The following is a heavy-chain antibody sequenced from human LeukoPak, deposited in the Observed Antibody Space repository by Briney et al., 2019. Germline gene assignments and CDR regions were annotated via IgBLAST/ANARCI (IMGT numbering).Heavy chain of an antibody. V-gene: IGHV3-30-3*01. J-gene: IGHJ4*02. D-gene: IGHD6-19*01. CDR3: SRGYNSGWYTVDC. CDR2: ISYDGSDK. CDR1: GFXFSTYA. Sequence: GRSLRLSCAASGFXFSTYAIHWVRQAPGKGLEWVAVISYDGSDKFYPDSVKGRFTISRDNSKNTLYLQMNNLRPEDTALYYCSRGYNSGWYTVDCWGQGTLVAVSS.